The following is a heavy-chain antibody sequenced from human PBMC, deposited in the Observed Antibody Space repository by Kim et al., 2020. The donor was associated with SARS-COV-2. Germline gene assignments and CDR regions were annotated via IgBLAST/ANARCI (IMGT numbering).Heavy chain of an antibody. Sequence: GGSLRLSCAASGFTFSSYSMNWVRQAPGKGLEWVSSLSSSSSYIYYADSVKGRFTISRDNAKNSLYLQMNSLRAEDTAVYYCARILEECSSTSCYAEYYYYGIDDWGQGATVTVSS. J-gene: IGHJ6*02. CDR1: GFTFSSYS. D-gene: IGHD2-2*01. V-gene: IGHV3-21*01. CDR2: LSSSSSYI. CDR3: ARILEECSSTSCYAEYYYYGIDD.